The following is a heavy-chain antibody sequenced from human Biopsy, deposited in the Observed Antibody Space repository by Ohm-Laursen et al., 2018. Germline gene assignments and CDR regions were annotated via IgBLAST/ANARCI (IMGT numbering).Heavy chain of an antibody. Sequence: GSLRLSCAASGFTFSGFSVNWVRQAPGKGLEWVSSISASGNHIYYTDSVKGRLTVSRDNGKNSVYLQMNSLRAEDTAVYYCARLNSGTYDASDLWGQGTMVIVSS. CDR1: GFTFSGFS. CDR3: ARLNSGTYDASDL. CDR2: ISASGNHI. V-gene: IGHV3-21*01. J-gene: IGHJ3*01. D-gene: IGHD1-26*01.